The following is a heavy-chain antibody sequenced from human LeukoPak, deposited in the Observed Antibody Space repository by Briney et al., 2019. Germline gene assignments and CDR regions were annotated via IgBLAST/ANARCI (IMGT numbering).Heavy chain of an antibody. Sequence: ASVKVSCKASGYTFTSYDINWVRQATGQGLEWMGWMNPNSGNTGYAQKFQGRVTMTRNTSISTAYMELSSLRSEDTAVYYCARGRGHYDFWSGYYGAPYYYYYYMDVWGKGTTVTVSS. CDR3: ARGRGHYDFWSGYYGAPYYYYYYMDV. CDR1: GYTFTSYD. V-gene: IGHV1-8*01. J-gene: IGHJ6*03. D-gene: IGHD3-3*01. CDR2: MNPNSGNT.